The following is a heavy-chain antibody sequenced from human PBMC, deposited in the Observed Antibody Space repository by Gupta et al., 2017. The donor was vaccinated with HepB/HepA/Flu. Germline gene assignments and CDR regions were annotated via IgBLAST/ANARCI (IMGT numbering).Heavy chain of an antibody. CDR2: IDWDDDK. V-gene: IGHV2-70*15. CDR3: ARVVVAAAGSLIDY. CDR1: GFALSTSAMC. J-gene: IGHJ4*02. Sequence: QVTLREAGPALVQPTQTLPLPCTFSGFALSTSAMCVSWLRQPPGKALEWLARIDWDDDKYYSPSLKTRLTISKDTSKNHVLLTMTNMDPVDTATYYCARVVVAAAGSLIDYWGQGTLVTVSS. D-gene: IGHD6-13*01.